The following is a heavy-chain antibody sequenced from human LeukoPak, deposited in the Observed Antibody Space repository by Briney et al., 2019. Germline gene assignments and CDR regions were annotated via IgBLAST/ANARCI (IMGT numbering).Heavy chain of an antibody. V-gene: IGHV1-69*13. CDR1: GGTFISYA. CDR2: IIPIFGTA. Sequence: SVKVSCKASGGTFISYAISWVRQAPGQGLEWMGGIIPIFGTANYAQKFQGRVTITADESTSTAYMELSSLRSEDTAVYYCAREYCSRTSCLYYFDYWGQGTLVTVSS. CDR3: AREYCSRTSCLYYFDY. J-gene: IGHJ4*02. D-gene: IGHD2-2*01.